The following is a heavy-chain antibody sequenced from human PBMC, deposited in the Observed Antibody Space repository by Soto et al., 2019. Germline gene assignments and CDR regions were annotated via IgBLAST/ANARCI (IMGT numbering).Heavy chain of an antibody. Sequence: QVQLQESGPGLVKPSQTLSLTCTVSGGSISSGGYYWSWIRQHPGKGLEWIGYIYYSGSTYYNPSIKSRVTISVDTSKNQFSLKLSSVTAADTAVYYCARAGTMVRGGVDYWGQGTLVTVSS. CDR3: ARAGTMVRGGVDY. J-gene: IGHJ4*02. CDR2: IYYSGST. D-gene: IGHD3-10*01. CDR1: GGSISSGGYY. V-gene: IGHV4-31*03.